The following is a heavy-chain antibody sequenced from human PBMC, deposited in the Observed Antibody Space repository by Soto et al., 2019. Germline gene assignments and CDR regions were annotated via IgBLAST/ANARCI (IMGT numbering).Heavy chain of an antibody. Sequence: SETLSLTCTVSGASINNNDYYWGWIRQTPGKGLEWIGYVYYSGTTDYIPSLKSRLSMSIDKSQNQFTLKLNSVTAADTATYYCARMSYFYDKWYFDLWGRGTLVTVSS. CDR1: GASINNNDYY. CDR2: VYYSGTT. D-gene: IGHD3-22*01. J-gene: IGHJ2*01. CDR3: ARMSYFYDKWYFDL. V-gene: IGHV4-30-4*01.